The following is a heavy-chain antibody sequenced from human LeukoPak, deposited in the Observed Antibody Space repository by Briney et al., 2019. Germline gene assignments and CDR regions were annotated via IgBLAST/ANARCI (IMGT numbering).Heavy chain of an antibody. J-gene: IGHJ5*02. Sequence: GASVKVSCKASGYTFTGYYIHWVRQAPGQGLEWMGWINPNSGGTNYAQKFQGRGTMTRDTSISSAYMELSRLKSDDTAVYYCARDTRLLWFGEANNWFDPWGQGTLVIVSS. CDR2: INPNSGGT. D-gene: IGHD3-10*01. CDR3: ARDTRLLWFGEANNWFDP. V-gene: IGHV1-2*02. CDR1: GYTFTGYY.